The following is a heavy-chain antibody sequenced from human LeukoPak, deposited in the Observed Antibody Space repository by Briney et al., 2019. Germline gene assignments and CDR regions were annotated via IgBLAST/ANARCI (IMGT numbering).Heavy chain of an antibody. J-gene: IGHJ3*02. CDR2: INPSGGST. V-gene: IGHV1-46*01. CDR3: ATDSDRVAIQLWSNDAFDI. CDR1: GYTFTSYD. Sequence: ASVKVSCKASGYTFTSYDINWVRQATGQGLEWMGIINPSGGSTSYAQKFQGRVTMTRDTSTSTVYMELSSLRSEDTAVYYCATDSDRVAIQLWSNDAFDIWGQGTMVTVSS. D-gene: IGHD5-18*01.